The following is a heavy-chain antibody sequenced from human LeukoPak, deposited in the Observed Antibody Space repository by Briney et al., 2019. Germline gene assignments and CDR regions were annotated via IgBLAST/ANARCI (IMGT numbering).Heavy chain of an antibody. CDR2: INPSGGST. J-gene: IGHJ4*02. D-gene: IGHD6-13*01. Sequence: ASVKVSCKASGYTLTSYYMHWVRQAPGQGLEWMGIINPSGGSTSYAQKFQGRVTMTRDTSTSTVYMELSSLRSEDTAVYYCAREQQGGYFDYWGQGTLVTVSS. CDR1: GYTLTSYY. CDR3: AREQQGGYFDY. V-gene: IGHV1-46*01.